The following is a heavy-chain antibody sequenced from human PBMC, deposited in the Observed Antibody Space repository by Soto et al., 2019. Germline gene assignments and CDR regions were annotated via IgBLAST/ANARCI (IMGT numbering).Heavy chain of an antibody. D-gene: IGHD5-18*01. CDR2: IYYSGST. V-gene: IGHV4-31*03. CDR1: GGSISSGGYY. CDR3: ARDRDGYSYGYIDY. J-gene: IGHJ4*02. Sequence: QVQLQESGPGLVKPSQTLSLTCTVSGGSISSGGYYWSWIRQHPGKGLEWIGYIYYSGSTYYNPSRKSRVTXXVXTXXNQFSLKLSSVTAADTAVYYCARDRDGYSYGYIDYWGQGTLVTVSS.